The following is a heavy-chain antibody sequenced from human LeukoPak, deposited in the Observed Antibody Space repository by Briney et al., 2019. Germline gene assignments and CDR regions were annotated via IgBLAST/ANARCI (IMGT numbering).Heavy chain of an antibody. J-gene: IGHJ4*02. Sequence: GGSLRLSCVASGXTVSSNYVSWVRQAPGKGLEWVSAIFSGGSTFYADSVTGRFTISRDNSKNTVYLEMNSLRAEDTAVYYCARDLKTSGWYGDFDYWGQGTLVTVSS. CDR2: IFSGGST. D-gene: IGHD6-19*01. V-gene: IGHV3-53*01. CDR3: ARDLKTSGWYGDFDY. CDR1: GXTVSSNY.